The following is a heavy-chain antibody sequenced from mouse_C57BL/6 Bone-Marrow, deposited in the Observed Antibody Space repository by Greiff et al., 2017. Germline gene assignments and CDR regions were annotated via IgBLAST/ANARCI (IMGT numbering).Heavy chain of an antibody. CDR3: AKGENYGYDQAWFAY. V-gene: IGHV1-69*01. CDR1: GYTFTSYW. CDR2: FDPSDSYT. J-gene: IGHJ3*01. Sequence: VQLQQPGAELVMPGASVKLSCKASGYTFTSYWMHWVKQRPGQGLEWIGEFDPSDSYTNYNQQFKGKSTLTVDKSSSTAYMQLSSLTSEDSAVYYCAKGENYGYDQAWFAYWGQGTLVTVSA. D-gene: IGHD2-2*01.